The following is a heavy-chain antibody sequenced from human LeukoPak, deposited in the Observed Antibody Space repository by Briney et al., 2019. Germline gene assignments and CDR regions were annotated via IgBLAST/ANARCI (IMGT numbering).Heavy chain of an antibody. V-gene: IGHV7-4-1*02. D-gene: IGHD5-18*01. Sequence: ASVKVSCKTSGYTFTSYAISWVRQAPGQGLEWMGWINTNTGNPTYAQGFTGRYAFSLDTSVSTAYLQISGLQADDTAVYYCGRDPKLGIRGYTYGYIDYWGQGTLVAVSS. CDR2: INTNTGNP. CDR3: GRDPKLGIRGYTYGYIDY. CDR1: GYTFTSYA. J-gene: IGHJ4*02.